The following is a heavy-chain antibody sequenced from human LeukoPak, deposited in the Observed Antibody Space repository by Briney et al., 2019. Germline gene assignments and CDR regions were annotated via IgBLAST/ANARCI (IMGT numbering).Heavy chain of an antibody. V-gene: IGHV3-7*01. Sequence: GGSLRLSCVASGFTFSSYWMSWVRQAPGKGLEWVANIKQDGSEKYYVDSVKGRFTISRDNAKNSLYLQMNSLRGEDTAVYYCARDIYSFAYWGQGTLVTVSS. J-gene: IGHJ4*02. CDR2: IKQDGSEK. CDR3: ARDIYSFAY. D-gene: IGHD2-15*01. CDR1: GFTFSSYW.